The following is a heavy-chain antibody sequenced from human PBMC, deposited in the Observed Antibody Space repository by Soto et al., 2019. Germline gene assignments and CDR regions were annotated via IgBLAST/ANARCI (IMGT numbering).Heavy chain of an antibody. Sequence: QVQLQESGPGLVKPSGTLSLTCAVSGGSISSSNWWSWVRQPPGKGLEWIGEIYHSGSTNYNPSLKIRVTISVDKSKNQFSRKLRSVTAADTAVYYCARLVLMVYAIGGWFDPWGQGTLVTVSS. CDR1: GGSISSSNW. J-gene: IGHJ5*02. CDR3: ARLVLMVYAIGGWFDP. CDR2: IYHSGST. V-gene: IGHV4-4*02. D-gene: IGHD2-8*01.